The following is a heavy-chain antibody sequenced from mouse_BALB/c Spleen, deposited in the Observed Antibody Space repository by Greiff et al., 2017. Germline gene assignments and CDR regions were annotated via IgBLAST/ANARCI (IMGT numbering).Heavy chain of an antibody. CDR3: ARSTTVVATLFYYAMDY. CDR1: GFNIKDYY. V-gene: IGHV14-4*02. D-gene: IGHD1-1*01. Sequence: EVQLQQSGAELVRSGASVKLSCTASGFNIKDYYMHWVKQRPEQGLEWIGWIDPENGDTEYAPKFQGKATMTADKSSSTAYMQLSSLTSEDSAVYFCARSTTVVATLFYYAMDYWGQGTSVTVSS. CDR2: IDPENGDT. J-gene: IGHJ4*01.